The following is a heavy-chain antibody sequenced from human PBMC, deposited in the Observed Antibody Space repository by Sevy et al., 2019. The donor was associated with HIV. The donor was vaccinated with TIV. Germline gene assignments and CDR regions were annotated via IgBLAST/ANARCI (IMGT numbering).Heavy chain of an antibody. Sequence: GSLRLSCAASGFTFSKAWMSWVRQAPGKGLEWVGRIKSKTDGWTKDYAAPVKGRFTISRDDSKNTLYLQMNSLKTEDTAVYYCTTVGVVIGWGQGTLVTVSS. CDR3: TTVGVVIG. D-gene: IGHD3-3*01. J-gene: IGHJ4*02. CDR2: IKSKTDGWTK. V-gene: IGHV3-15*01. CDR1: GFTFSKAW.